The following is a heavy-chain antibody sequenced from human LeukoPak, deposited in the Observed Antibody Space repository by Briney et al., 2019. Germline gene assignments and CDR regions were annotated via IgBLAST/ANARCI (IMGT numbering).Heavy chain of an antibody. D-gene: IGHD5-12*01. J-gene: IGHJ6*04. CDR1: GYTFTSYA. CDR2: INAGNGNT. Sequence: ASVKVSFKSSGYTFTSYAMHWVRQAPGQRLEWMGWINAGNGNTKYSKKFQGRVTITRDTSASTAYMELSSLRSEDTAVYYCARDSGYDDYYYYYGMDVWGKGTTVTVSS. CDR3: ARDSGYDDYYYYYGMDV. V-gene: IGHV1-3*01.